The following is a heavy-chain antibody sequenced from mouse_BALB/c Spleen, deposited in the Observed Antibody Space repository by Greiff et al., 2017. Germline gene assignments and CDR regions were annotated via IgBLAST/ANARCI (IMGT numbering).Heavy chain of an antibody. V-gene: IGHV5-17*02. CDR2: ISSGSSTI. CDR1: GFTFSSFG. J-gene: IGHJ4*01. CDR3: ATAYYGNDYAMDY. D-gene: IGHD2-10*01. Sequence: DVHLVESGGGLVQPGGSRKLSCAASGFTFSSFGMHWVRQAPEKGLEWVAYISSGSSTIYYADTVKGRFTISRDNPKNTLFLQMTSLRSEDTAMYYWATAYYGNDYAMDYWGQGTSVTVSS.